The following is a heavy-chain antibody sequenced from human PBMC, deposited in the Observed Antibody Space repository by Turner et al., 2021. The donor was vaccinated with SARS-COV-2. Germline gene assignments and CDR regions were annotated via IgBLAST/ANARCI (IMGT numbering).Heavy chain of an antibody. CDR3: ADY. D-gene: IGHD5-18*01. CDR2: VSWNGSRT. Sequence: EVQLVESGVGLVQPGGSLRLSCAASGFTFSNSDMNWVHQAPGKGLEWVSGVSWNGSRTHYADSVKGRFIISRDNSRNTLYLQTNSLRTRGYTYDAVADYWGQGTLVTVSS. J-gene: IGHJ4*02. V-gene: IGHV3-35*01. CDR1: GFTFSNSD.